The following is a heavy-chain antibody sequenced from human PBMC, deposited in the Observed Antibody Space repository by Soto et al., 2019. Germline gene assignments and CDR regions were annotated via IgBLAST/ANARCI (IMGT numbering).Heavy chain of an antibody. CDR3: ARDIGYYDSSGSYYFDY. CDR2: IIPIFGTA. D-gene: IGHD3-22*01. J-gene: IGHJ4*02. V-gene: IGHV1-69*13. CDR1: GGTFSSYA. Sequence: SVKVSCKASGGTFSSYAISWVRQAPGQGLEWMGGIIPIFGTANYAQKFQGRATITADESTSTAYMELSSLRSEDTAVYYCARDIGYYDSSGSYYFDYWGQGTLVTVSS.